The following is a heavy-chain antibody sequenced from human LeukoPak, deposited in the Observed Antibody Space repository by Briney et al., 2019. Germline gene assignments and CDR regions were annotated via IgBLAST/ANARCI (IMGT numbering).Heavy chain of an antibody. CDR3: ARDGIFDY. J-gene: IGHJ4*02. V-gene: IGHV3-48*01. CDR2: ISSSSSTI. CDR1: GFTFSSYS. Sequence: GGSLRLSCAASGFTFSSYSMNWVRQAPGKGLEWVSYISSSSSTIYYAGSVKGRFTISRDSAKNSLYLQMNSLRAEDTAVYYCARDGIFDYWGQGTLVTVSS.